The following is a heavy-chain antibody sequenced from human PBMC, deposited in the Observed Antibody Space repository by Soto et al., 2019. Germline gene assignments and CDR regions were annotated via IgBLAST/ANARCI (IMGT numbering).Heavy chain of an antibody. V-gene: IGHV3-23*01. Sequence: PGGSLRLSCAASGFTFSSYAMSWVRQAPGKGLEWVSAISGSGGSTYYADSVKGRFTISRDNSKNTLYLQMNSLRAEDTAVYYCAKEIEPYYYDSSGYYLSHYYYYYGMDVWGQGTTVTVS. D-gene: IGHD3-22*01. CDR1: GFTFSSYA. CDR3: AKEIEPYYYDSSGYYLSHYYYYYGMDV. J-gene: IGHJ6*02. CDR2: ISGSGGST.